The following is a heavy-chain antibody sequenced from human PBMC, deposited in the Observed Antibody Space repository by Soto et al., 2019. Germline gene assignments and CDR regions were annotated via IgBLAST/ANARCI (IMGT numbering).Heavy chain of an antibody. V-gene: IGHV4-59*12. CDR2: ISYSGST. CDR3: ARAGWSWNWFDP. J-gene: IGHJ5*02. Sequence: PSETLSLTCTVSGGSISSYYWSWIRQPPGKGLEWIGYISYSGSTNYNPSLKSRVTISVDTSKNQFSLKLSSVTAADTAVYYCARAGWSWNWFDPWGQGTLVTVSS. CDR1: GGSISSYY. D-gene: IGHD3-10*01.